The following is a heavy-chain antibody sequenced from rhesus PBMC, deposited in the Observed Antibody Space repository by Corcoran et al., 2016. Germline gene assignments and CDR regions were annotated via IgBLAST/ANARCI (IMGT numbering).Heavy chain of an antibody. J-gene: IGHJ5-2*02. CDR1: GGSISSNY. V-gene: IGHV4S11*01. Sequence: QVQLQESGPGLVKPSATLPLTCAVSGGSISSNYWRWIRQAPGKGLEWIGYIYGSGSSTNYNPSLKRRVTLAVDTSKNQRYLKLSSVTAADTAVYYGARSVLPLEDSLDVWGRGVLVTVSS. CDR2: IYGSGSST. D-gene: IGHD2-15*01. CDR3: ARSVLPLEDSLDV.